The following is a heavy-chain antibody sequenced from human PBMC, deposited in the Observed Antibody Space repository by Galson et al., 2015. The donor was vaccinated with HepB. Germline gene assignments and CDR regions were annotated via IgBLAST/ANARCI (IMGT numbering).Heavy chain of an antibody. J-gene: IGHJ4*02. CDR1: GSSFDDYA. D-gene: IGHD6-19*01. CDR2: ISWKSDNI. V-gene: IGHV3-9*01. Sequence: SLRLSCAASGSSFDDYAMHWVRQAPGKGLEWVSGISWKSDNIGYADSVRGRFTISRDNAKNSLYLQMNSLRAEDTALYYCAKARSSSGWYIGRCWGQGTLVTVSS. CDR3: AKARSSSGWYIGRC.